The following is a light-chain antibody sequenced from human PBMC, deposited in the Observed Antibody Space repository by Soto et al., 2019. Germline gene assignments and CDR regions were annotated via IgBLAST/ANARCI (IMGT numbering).Light chain of an antibody. V-gene: IGLV2-14*03. Sequence: QSALTQPPSASESPGQSVTIYCTGTSSDVGAYNYVSWYQQHPGKVPKLMIYDVNNRPSGVSNRFSGSTSGNTASLTISGLQADDEADYYCSSYSSTTTLVVFGTGTKLTVL. J-gene: IGLJ1*01. CDR3: SSYSSTTTLVV. CDR2: DVN. CDR1: SSDVGAYNY.